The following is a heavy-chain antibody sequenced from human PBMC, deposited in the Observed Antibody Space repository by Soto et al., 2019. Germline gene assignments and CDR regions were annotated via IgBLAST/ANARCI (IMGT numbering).Heavy chain of an antibody. Sequence: SETLSLTCTASGGSISSSSYYWGWIRQPPGKGLEWIGSIYYSGSTYYNPSLKSRVTISVDTSKNQFSLKLSSVTAADTAVYYCARLDSSGWYYFDYWGQGTLVTASS. CDR1: GGSISSSSYY. J-gene: IGHJ4*02. CDR2: IYYSGST. CDR3: ARLDSSGWYYFDY. V-gene: IGHV4-39*01. D-gene: IGHD6-19*01.